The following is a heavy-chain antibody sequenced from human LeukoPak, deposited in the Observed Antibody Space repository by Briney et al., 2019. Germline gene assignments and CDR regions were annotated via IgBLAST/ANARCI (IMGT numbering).Heavy chain of an antibody. Sequence: GASVKVSCKASGYTFTIYDINWVRQAPGQGLEWMGGIIPIFGTANYAQKFQGRVTITADKSTSTAYMELSSLRSEDTAVYYCARDRGIAVAGTGDFDYWGQGTLVTVSS. CDR3: ARDRGIAVAGTGDFDY. V-gene: IGHV1-69*06. CDR1: GYTFTIYD. D-gene: IGHD6-19*01. J-gene: IGHJ4*02. CDR2: IIPIFGTA.